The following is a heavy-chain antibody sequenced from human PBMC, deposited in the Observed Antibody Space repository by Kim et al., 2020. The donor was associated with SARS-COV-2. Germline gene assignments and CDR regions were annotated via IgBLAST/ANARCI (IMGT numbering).Heavy chain of an antibody. CDR3: ARDGYNEYYGMDV. J-gene: IGHJ6*02. CDR1: GFTVSSNY. V-gene: IGHV3-53*01. D-gene: IGHD5-12*01. CDR2: IYSGGST. Sequence: GGSLRLSCAASGFTVSSNYMSWVRHAPGKGLEWVSVIYSGGSTFYADSVKGRFTISRDTSKNTLSLQMNSLRAEDTAVYYCARDGYNEYYGMDVWGQGTTVTVSS.